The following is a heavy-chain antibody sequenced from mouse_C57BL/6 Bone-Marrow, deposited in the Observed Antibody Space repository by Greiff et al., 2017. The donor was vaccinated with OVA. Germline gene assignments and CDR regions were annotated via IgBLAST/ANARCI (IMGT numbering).Heavy chain of an antibody. CDR1: GYTFTSYG. Sequence: VKLQQSGAELARPGASVKLSCKASGYTFTSYGISWVKQRTGQGLEWIGEIYPRSGNTYYNEKFKGKATLTADKSSSTAYMELRSLTSEDSAVYFCARSHGNYFDYWGQGTTLTVSS. D-gene: IGHD2-1*01. V-gene: IGHV1-81*01. CDR2: IYPRSGNT. J-gene: IGHJ2*01. CDR3: ARSHGNYFDY.